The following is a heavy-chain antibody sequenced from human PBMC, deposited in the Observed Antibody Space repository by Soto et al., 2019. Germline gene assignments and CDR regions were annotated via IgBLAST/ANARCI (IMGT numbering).Heavy chain of an antibody. CDR1: GFTFSSYD. D-gene: IGHD5-18*01. J-gene: IGHJ4*02. V-gene: IGHV3-13*01. Sequence: EVQLVESGGGLVQPGGSLRLSCAASGFTFSSYDMHWVRQATGKGLEGVSAIGTAGDTYYPGSVKGRFTISRENAKNSLYLQMNSLRAGDTAVYYCARGSDSYGFVDYWGQGTLVTVSS. CDR2: IGTAGDT. CDR3: ARGSDSYGFVDY.